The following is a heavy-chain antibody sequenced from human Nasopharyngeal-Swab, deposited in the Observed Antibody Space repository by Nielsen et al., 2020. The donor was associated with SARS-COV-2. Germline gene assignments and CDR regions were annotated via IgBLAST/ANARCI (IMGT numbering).Heavy chain of an antibody. D-gene: IGHD3-22*01. CDR1: GYSFRTYG. J-gene: IGHJ6*02. CDR2: ISGSGDISGSGGST. CDR3: AREAPPTYDSSGYYMGGMDV. V-gene: IGHV3-23*01. Sequence: GESLKISCVASGYSFRTYGMSWVRQAPGKGLKWVAAISGSGDISGSGGSTYYADSVKGRFTISRDNSKNTLYLQMNSLRAEDTAVYYCAREAPPTYDSSGYYMGGMDVWGQGTTVTVSS.